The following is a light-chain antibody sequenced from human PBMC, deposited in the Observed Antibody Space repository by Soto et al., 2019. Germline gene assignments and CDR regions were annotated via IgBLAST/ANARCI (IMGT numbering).Light chain of an antibody. CDR1: SSAVGGYNY. Sequence: QSVLAQPASLSGAPGQSVTISRPGTSSAVGGYNYVSWYQHHPGKVPQLLIYDVSNRPSGVSNRFSGSKSGNTASLTISGLRAEDEADYYCYSYTSSNTYVFGTGTKVTVL. CDR3: YSYTSSNTYV. V-gene: IGLV2-14*03. CDR2: DVS. J-gene: IGLJ1*01.